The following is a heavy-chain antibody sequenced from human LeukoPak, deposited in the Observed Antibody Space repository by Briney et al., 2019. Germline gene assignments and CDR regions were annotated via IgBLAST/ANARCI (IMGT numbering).Heavy chain of an antibody. Sequence: SQTLSLTCTVSGGSISSGSYYWSWIRQPAGKGLEWIGRIYTSGSTNYNPSLKSRVTISVDTSKNQFSLKLSSVIAADTAVYYCARTTEGYCSSASCFGFSYSYYMDVWGKGTTVTISS. CDR2: IYTSGST. CDR1: GGSISSGSYY. V-gene: IGHV4-61*02. CDR3: ARTTEGYCSSASCFGFSYSYYMDV. J-gene: IGHJ6*03. D-gene: IGHD2-2*01.